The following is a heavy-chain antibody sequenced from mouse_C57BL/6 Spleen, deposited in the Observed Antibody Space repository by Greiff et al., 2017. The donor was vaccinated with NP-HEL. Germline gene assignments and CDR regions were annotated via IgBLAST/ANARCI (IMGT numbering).Heavy chain of an antibody. V-gene: IGHV5-4*03. CDR2: ISDGGSYT. J-gene: IGHJ4*01. D-gene: IGHD2-12*01. Sequence: EVMLVESGGGLVKPGGSLKLSCAASGFTFSSYAMSWVRQTPEKRLEWVATISDGGSYTYYPDNVKGRFTISRDNAKNNLYLQMSHLKSEDTAMYYCARNYIGVDYWGQGTSVTVSS. CDR3: ARNYIGVDY. CDR1: GFTFSSYA.